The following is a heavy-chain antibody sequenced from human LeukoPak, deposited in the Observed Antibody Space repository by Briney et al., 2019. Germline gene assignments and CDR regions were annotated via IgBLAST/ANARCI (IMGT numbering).Heavy chain of an antibody. CDR2: ISSNGGST. Sequence: PGGSLRLSCAASGFTFSSYAMHWVRQAPGKGLEYVSAISSNGGSTYYANSVKGRFTISRDNSKNTLYLQMGSLRAEDMAVYYCARGRIAVAGPGDYWGQGTLVTVSS. CDR3: ARGRIAVAGPGDY. D-gene: IGHD6-19*01. J-gene: IGHJ4*02. CDR1: GFTFSSYA. V-gene: IGHV3-64*01.